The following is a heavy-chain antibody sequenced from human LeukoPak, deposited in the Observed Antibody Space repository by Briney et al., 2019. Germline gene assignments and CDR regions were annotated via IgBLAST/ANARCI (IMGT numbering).Heavy chain of an antibody. D-gene: IGHD2-15*01. CDR3: VRDWGGGSCY. CDR2: IKQDGSEK. J-gene: IGHJ4*02. CDR1: GFIFSNFW. Sequence: SGGSLRLSCVASGFIFSNFWVTWVRQAPGKGLEWVATIKQDGSEKYYVDSVKGRFTISRDNAKKSLYLQMNSLTAEDTAVYYCVRDWGGGSCYWGQGTLVAVSS. V-gene: IGHV3-7*01.